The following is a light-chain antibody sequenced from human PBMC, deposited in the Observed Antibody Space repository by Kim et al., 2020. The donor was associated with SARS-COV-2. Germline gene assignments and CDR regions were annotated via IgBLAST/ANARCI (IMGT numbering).Light chain of an antibody. J-gene: IGLJ2*01. CDR2: VNREGSH. CDR1: GGQRPYA. Sequence: GSSDHLTRRRRGGQRPYAIAWHQQQPGVGPHFLLKVNREGSHYRGAGIPYRFTGASSESERYPTISDHPSDDEADYYCPTWGTPVVFGGGTQLTVL. CDR3: PTWGTPVV. V-gene: IGLV4-69*01.